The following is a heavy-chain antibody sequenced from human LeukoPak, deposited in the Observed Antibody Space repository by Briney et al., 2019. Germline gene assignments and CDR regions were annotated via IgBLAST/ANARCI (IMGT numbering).Heavy chain of an antibody. CDR2: IFYSGTT. J-gene: IGHJ4*02. D-gene: IGHD4-17*01. V-gene: IGHV4-39*01. Sequence: SETLSLTCTVSGGSVSSSRYYWGWIRQPPGKGLEWIGSIFYSGTTYYNPSLKSRVTISIDTSKNQFSLKLSSVTAADTAVYYCAAPTTVTTPFDYWGQGTLVTVSS. CDR3: AAPTTVTTPFDY. CDR1: GGSVSSSRYY.